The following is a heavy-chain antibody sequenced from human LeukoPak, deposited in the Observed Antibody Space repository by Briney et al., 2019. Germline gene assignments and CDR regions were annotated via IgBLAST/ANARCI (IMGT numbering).Heavy chain of an antibody. V-gene: IGHV3-7*01. CDR3: ATASHTHPADFDY. D-gene: IGHD2-2*01. CDR2: IKQDGSEK. CDR1: GFTFSSYW. Sequence: QTGGSLRLSCAASGFTFSSYWMSWVRQAPGKGLEWVANIKQDGSEKYYVDSVKGRFTISRDNAKNSLYLQMNSLRAEDTAVYYCATASHTHPADFDYWGQGTLVTVSS. J-gene: IGHJ4*02.